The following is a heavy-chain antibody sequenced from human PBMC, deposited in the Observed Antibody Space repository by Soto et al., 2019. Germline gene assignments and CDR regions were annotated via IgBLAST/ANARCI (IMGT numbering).Heavy chain of an antibody. CDR3: ARDWLWFKGYYGMDV. Sequence: ETLSLTCTVSGGSMSGYYWTLIRQSPGKGLEWIGYIYYSGSTNYNPSLKSRVTISVDTSKNQFSLKLSSVTAADTAVYYCARDWLWFKGYYGMDVWGQGTTVTVSS. J-gene: IGHJ6*02. CDR2: IYYSGST. CDR1: GGSMSGYY. D-gene: IGHD3-10*01. V-gene: IGHV4-59*01.